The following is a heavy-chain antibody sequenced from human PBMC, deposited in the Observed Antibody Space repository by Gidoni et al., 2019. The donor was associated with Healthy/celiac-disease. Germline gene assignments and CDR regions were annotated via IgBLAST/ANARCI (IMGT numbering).Heavy chain of an antibody. J-gene: IGHJ1*01. CDR3: ASGVVRHCWYCQH. Sequence: EVQLLESGGGLVQPGGSLRLSCAASGFTFSSYAMSWVRQAPGKGLEWVSANSGSGGSTYYADSVKGRFTISRDNTKNTLYLQMNSLRAEDTAVYYCASGVVRHCWYCQHWGQGTLVTVSS. CDR1: GFTFSSYA. V-gene: IGHV3-23*01. CDR2: NSGSGGST. D-gene: IGHD2-15*01.